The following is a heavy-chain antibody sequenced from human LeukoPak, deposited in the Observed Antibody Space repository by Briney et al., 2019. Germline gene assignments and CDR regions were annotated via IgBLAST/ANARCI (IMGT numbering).Heavy chain of an antibody. CDR3: ARDGTGFDY. CDR2: VKQDGIET. CDR1: GFNFSRDW. J-gene: IGHJ4*02. D-gene: IGHD2-8*02. Sequence: PGGSLRLSCVASGFNFSRDWMSWVRQAPGKGLEWVASVKQDGIETQYVDSVKGRFTISRDNAKNSVYLQMNSLRVEDTAVYYCARDGTGFDYWGQGTLVTVSS. V-gene: IGHV3-7*01.